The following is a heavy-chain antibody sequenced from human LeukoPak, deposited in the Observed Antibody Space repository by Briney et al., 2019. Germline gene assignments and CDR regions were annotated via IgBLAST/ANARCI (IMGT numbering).Heavy chain of an antibody. CDR1: GLTFSSYS. J-gene: IGHJ4*02. CDR2: ISDVGGST. Sequence: GGSLRLSCAASGLTFSSYSRSWVRQPPGKGLEWVSAISDVGGSTYYADSVKGRLTISRDNSKNTLYLQMNSLRAEDTAVYYCAKEGRDYYGSGSYYPPFDYWGQGTLVTVSS. D-gene: IGHD3-10*01. V-gene: IGHV3-23*01. CDR3: AKEGRDYYGSGSYYPPFDY.